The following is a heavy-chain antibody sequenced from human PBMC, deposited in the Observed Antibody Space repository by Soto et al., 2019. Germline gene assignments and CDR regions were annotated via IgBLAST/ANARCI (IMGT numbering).Heavy chain of an antibody. CDR3: ARGSITMIVVVPPGPGMDV. V-gene: IGHV4-31*03. Sequence: PSETLSLTCSVSGGSLTSGGYYWSWVRQHPGKDLQWVGSIHYNGDTYYNPSLRSRTSISLDTSENRFSLMLSSVTAADTAVYYCARGSITMIVVVPPGPGMDVWGQGTTVTVSS. CDR1: GGSLTSGGYY. CDR2: IHYNGDT. D-gene: IGHD3-22*01. J-gene: IGHJ6*02.